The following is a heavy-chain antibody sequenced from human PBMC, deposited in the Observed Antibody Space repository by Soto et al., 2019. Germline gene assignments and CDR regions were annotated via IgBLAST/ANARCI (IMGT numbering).Heavy chain of an antibody. CDR2: ISGSGSKT. CDR3: AKDSLNYYYSSGPFDP. V-gene: IGHV3-23*01. J-gene: IGHJ5*02. CDR1: GFTFSSYA. D-gene: IGHD3-10*01. Sequence: GGSLRLSCAASGFTFSSYAMSWVRQAPGKGLEWVSTISGSGSKTYYADSVKGRFTISKDNSKSTLNPQMNSLRAEDTAVYYCAKDSLNYYYSSGPFDPWGQGTLVTSPQ.